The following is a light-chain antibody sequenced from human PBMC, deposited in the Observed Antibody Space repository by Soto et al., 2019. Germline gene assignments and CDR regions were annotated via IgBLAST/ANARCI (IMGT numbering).Light chain of an antibody. CDR1: KNDIGVYDF. CDR2: EVV. CDR3: ASRDDSLNGPL. J-gene: IGLJ3*02. Sequence: QSALTQPPSASGSPGQSVTISCSGTKNDIGVYDFVSWYQHHPGKAPRLIIYEVVQRPSGVPDRFSGSKSGNTASLTVSGLQAADEADYYCASRDDSLNGPLFGGGTKVTVL. V-gene: IGLV2-8*01.